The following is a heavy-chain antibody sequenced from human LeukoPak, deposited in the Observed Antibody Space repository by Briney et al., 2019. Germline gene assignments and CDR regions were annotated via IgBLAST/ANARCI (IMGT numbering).Heavy chain of an antibody. CDR3: ARELLWFGELYFPAFDI. J-gene: IGHJ3*02. CDR2: IYYSGST. V-gene: IGHV4-59*08. Sequence: SETLSLTRTVSGGSISSYYWSWIRQPPGKGLEWIGYIYYSGSTNYNPSLKSRVTISVDTSKNQFSLKLSSVTAADTAVYYCARELLWFGELYFPAFDIWGQGTMVTVSS. D-gene: IGHD3-10*01. CDR1: GGSISSYY.